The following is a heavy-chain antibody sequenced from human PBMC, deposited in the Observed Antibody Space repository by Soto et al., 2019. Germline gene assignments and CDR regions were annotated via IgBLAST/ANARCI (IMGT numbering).Heavy chain of an antibody. V-gene: IGHV5-51*01. Sequence: EVQLVQSGAEVKKPGESLKISCKGSGYSFTSYWIGWVRQMPGKGLEWMGIIYPGDSDTRYSPSFQGQVTISADESISTAYLQWSSLKASDTAMYYCARHPSAAVVVTRVPEYFQHWGQGTLVTVSS. CDR2: IYPGDSDT. CDR3: ARHPSAAVVVTRVPEYFQH. J-gene: IGHJ1*01. D-gene: IGHD3-22*01. CDR1: GYSFTSYW.